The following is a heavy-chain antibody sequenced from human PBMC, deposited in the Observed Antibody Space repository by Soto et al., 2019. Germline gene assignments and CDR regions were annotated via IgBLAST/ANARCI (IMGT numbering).Heavy chain of an antibody. Sequence: GGSLRLSCAASGYTFSRYAMSWVRQAPGKGLEWVSTVTGGGHTTYNADSVNGRFTISRDNSKNTLYLQMNNLRAEDTAIYYCASSSGDLDVYGMDIWGPGTTVTVSS. J-gene: IGHJ6*02. D-gene: IGHD3-10*01. CDR3: ASSSGDLDVYGMDI. CDR2: VTGGGHTT. CDR1: GYTFSRYA. V-gene: IGHV3-23*01.